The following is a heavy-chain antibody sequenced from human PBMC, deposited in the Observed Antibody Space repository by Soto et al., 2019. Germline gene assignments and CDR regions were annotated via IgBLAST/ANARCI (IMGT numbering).Heavy chain of an antibody. CDR3: ARDSRYGSGSYGDY. CDR2: IWYDGSNK. J-gene: IGHJ4*02. Sequence: QVQLVESGGGVVQPGRSLRLSCAASGFTFSSYGMHWVRQAPGKGLEWVAVIWYDGSNKYYADSVKGRFTISRDNSKNTRYLQMNSLRAEDTAVYYCARDSRYGSGSYGDYWGQGTLVTVSS. D-gene: IGHD3-10*01. V-gene: IGHV3-33*01. CDR1: GFTFSSYG.